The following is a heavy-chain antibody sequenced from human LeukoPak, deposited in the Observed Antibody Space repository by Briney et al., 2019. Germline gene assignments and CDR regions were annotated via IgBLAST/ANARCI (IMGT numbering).Heavy chain of an antibody. Sequence: SETLSLTCTVSGGSISSRPYSWGWIRQPPGKGLEWLGSFYYSGNTYYKPSLKSRVTISVDTSKNQFSLKLNSVTAADTAVYYCARHRSKWLQSSFDYWGQGTLVTVSS. D-gene: IGHD5-24*01. CDR2: FYYSGNT. J-gene: IGHJ4*02. CDR3: ARHRSKWLQSSFDY. CDR1: GGSISSRPYS. V-gene: IGHV4-39*01.